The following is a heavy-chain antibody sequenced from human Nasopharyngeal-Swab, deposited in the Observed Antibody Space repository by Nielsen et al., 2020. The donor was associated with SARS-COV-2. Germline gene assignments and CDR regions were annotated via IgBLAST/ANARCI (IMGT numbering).Heavy chain of an antibody. CDR3: ARDRSRWLQKLTPDAFDI. J-gene: IGHJ3*02. CDR2: IIPIFGTA. Sequence: SSVKVSCKASGGTFSSYAISWVRQAPGQGLEWMGGIIPIFGTANYAQKFQGRVTITADESTSTAYMELSSLRSEDTAVYYCARDRSRWLQKLTPDAFDIWGQGTMVTVSS. D-gene: IGHD5-24*01. CDR1: GGTFSSYA. V-gene: IGHV1-69*13.